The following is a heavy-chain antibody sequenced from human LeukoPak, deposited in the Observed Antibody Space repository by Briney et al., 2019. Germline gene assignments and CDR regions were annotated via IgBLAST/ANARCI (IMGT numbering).Heavy chain of an antibody. CDR2: IRYDGSNK. CDR3: ARPEDLVGVTTSAFDY. V-gene: IGHV3-30*02. Sequence: GGSLRLSCAASGFTFNSYWFHWVRQAPGKGLEWVAFIRYDGSNKYYADSVKGRFTISRDNSKNTLYLQMSSLRPEDTAVYYCARPEDLVGVTTSAFDYWGQGTLVTVSS. CDR1: GFTFNSYW. J-gene: IGHJ4*02. D-gene: IGHD1-26*01.